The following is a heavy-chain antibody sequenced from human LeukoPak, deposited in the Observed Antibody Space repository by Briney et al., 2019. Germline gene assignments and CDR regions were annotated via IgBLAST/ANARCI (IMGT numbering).Heavy chain of an antibody. Sequence: GRSLRLSCAASGFTFSSYGMHWVRQAPGKGLEWVAVISYDGSNKYYADSVKGRFTISRDNSKNTLYLQMNSLRAEDTAVYYCARGYCGGDCYGDWGQGTLVTVSS. CDR3: ARGYCGGDCYGD. J-gene: IGHJ1*01. V-gene: IGHV3-30*03. CDR1: GFTFSSYG. CDR2: ISYDGSNK. D-gene: IGHD2-21*02.